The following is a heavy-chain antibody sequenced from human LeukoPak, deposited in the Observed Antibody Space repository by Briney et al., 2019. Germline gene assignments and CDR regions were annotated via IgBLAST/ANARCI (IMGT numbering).Heavy chain of an antibody. J-gene: IGHJ3*02. D-gene: IGHD3-3*01. Sequence: GGSLRLSCAASGFTFSSYGMNWVRQAPGKGLEWVSYISSSGSTIYYADSVKGRFTISRDNAKNSLYLQMNSLRAEDTAVYYCARASRRGYYGAAFDIWGQGTMVTVSS. CDR2: ISSSGSTI. CDR1: GFTFSSYG. CDR3: ARASRRGYYGAAFDI. V-gene: IGHV3-48*03.